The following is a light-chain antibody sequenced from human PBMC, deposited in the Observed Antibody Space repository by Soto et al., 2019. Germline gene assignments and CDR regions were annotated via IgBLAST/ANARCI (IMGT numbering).Light chain of an antibody. CDR3: QSYDSSLTHVGGVI. J-gene: IGLJ2*01. CDR2: GNS. Sequence: QSVLSQPPSASGTPGQGVIISCSGGSSNIGAGYDVHWYQHLPGTAPKLLIYGNSNRPSGVPDRFSGSKSDTSASLAITGLQVEDEADYYCQSYDSSLTHVGGVIFGGGTKLTVL. V-gene: IGLV1-40*01. CDR1: SSNIGAGYD.